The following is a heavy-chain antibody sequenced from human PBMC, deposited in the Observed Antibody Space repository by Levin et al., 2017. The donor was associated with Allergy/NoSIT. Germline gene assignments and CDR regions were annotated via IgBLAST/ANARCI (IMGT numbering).Heavy chain of an antibody. V-gene: IGHV3-30*04. J-gene: IGHJ4*02. CDR2: ISYDGSNK. CDR1: GFTFSSYA. CDR3: ARGPVVTAISLGAYFDY. Sequence: GGSLRLSCAASGFTFSSYAMHWVRQAPGKGLEWVAVISYDGSNKYYADSVKGRFTISRDNSKNTLYLQMNSLRAEDTAVYYCARGPVVTAISLGAYFDYWGQGTLVTVSS. D-gene: IGHD2-21*02.